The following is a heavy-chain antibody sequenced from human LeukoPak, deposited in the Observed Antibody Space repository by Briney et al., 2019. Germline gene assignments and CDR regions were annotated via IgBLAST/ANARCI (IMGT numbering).Heavy chain of an antibody. CDR3: ARGHGDYSFWFDP. D-gene: IGHD4-11*01. CDR1: GGSISSGGYS. V-gene: IGHV4-30-2*01. J-gene: IGHJ5*02. Sequence: SQTLSLTCAVSGGSISSGGYSWSWIRQPPGKGLEWIGYIYHSGSTYYNPSLKSRVTISVDRSKNQFSLKLSSVTAADTAVYYCARGHGDYSFWFDPWGQGTLVTVSS. CDR2: IYHSGST.